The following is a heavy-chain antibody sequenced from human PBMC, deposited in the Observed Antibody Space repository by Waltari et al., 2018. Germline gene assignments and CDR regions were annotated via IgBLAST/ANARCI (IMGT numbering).Heavy chain of an antibody. V-gene: IGHV4-30-2*01. Sequence: QLQLQESGSGLVKPSQTLSLTCAVSGGSISSGGYSWSWIRQPPGKGLEWIGYIYHSGSTYYTPSLKSRVTISVDRSKNQFSLKLSSVTAADTAVCYCARGVGYYYGSGTFNYYYMDVWGKGTTVTVSS. CDR3: ARGVGYYYGSGTFNYYYMDV. D-gene: IGHD3-10*01. CDR1: GGSISSGGYS. CDR2: IYHSGST. J-gene: IGHJ6*03.